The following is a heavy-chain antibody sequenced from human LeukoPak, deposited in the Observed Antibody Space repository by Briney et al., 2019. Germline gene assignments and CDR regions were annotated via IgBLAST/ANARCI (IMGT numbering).Heavy chain of an antibody. J-gene: IGHJ6*03. CDR2: INPNSGDT. V-gene: IGHV1-2*02. Sequence: ASVKVSCKASGYTLTVYYMHWVRQAPGQGLEWMGWINPNSGDTHYAQKFQGRVTLARDTSISTAYMELSRLRSDDTAVYYCARGGGDSYYYYMDVWGKGTTVTVSS. CDR3: ARGGGDSYYYYMDV. CDR1: GYTLTVYY. D-gene: IGHD3-16*01.